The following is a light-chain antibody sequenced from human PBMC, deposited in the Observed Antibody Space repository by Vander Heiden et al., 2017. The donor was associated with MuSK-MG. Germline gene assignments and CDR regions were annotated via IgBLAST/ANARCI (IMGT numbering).Light chain of an antibody. CDR3: QSYDSSLSGSL. CDR1: SSNSGAGYD. CDR2: GNA. V-gene: IGLV1-40*01. J-gene: IGLJ2*01. Sequence: QSVLTQPPSVSGAPGQRVTISCAGSSSNSGAGYDVHWYQQLPGAAPKLLIYGNAIRPSGVPDRFSGSKSGTSASLAITGLQAEDEADYYCQSYDSSLSGSLFGGGTKLTVL.